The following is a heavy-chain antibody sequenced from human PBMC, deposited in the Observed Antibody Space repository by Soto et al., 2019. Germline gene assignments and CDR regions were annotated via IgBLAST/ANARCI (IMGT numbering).Heavy chain of an antibody. Sequence: QLLESGGGLVQPGGSLRLSCVASGFDFYSYAMIWVRQAPGKGLEWVSGIRDSGATIFYGDSVKGRFIISRDNSKNTMYLQMNRLRGDDTAVYYYARDRYGESYGTTLDSWGQGTLVTVSS. CDR2: IRDSGATI. CDR1: GFDFYSYA. D-gene: IGHD1-1*01. J-gene: IGHJ4*02. V-gene: IGHV3-23*01. CDR3: ARDRYGESYGTTLDS.